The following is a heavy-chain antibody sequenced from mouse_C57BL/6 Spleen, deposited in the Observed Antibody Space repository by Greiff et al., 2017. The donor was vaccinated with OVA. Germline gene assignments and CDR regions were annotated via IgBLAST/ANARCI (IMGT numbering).Heavy chain of an antibody. CDR1: GYAFTNYL. CDR2: INPGSGGT. CDR3: ARGEGLRGYFDV. Sequence: VQLQESGAELVRPGTSVKVSCKASGYAFTNYLIEWVKQRPGQGLEWIGVINPGSGGTNYNEKFKGKATLTADKSSSTAYMQLSSLTSEDSAVYFCARGEGLRGYFDVWGTGTTVTVSS. D-gene: IGHD1-1*01. V-gene: IGHV1-54*01. J-gene: IGHJ1*03.